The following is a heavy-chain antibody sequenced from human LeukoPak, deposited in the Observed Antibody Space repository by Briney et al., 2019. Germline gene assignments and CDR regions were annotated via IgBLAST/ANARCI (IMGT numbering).Heavy chain of an antibody. V-gene: IGHV4-4*02. Sequence: SETLSLTCAVSDGSITDNWWSWVRQPPGKGLEWIGEIFHSGGTNYNPSLKSRVTISIDTSKSQLSLNLNSVTAADTAVYYCARAAAYNLDHWGQGTLVIVSS. CDR3: ARAAAYNLDH. J-gene: IGHJ4*02. CDR1: DGSITDNW. D-gene: IGHD6-13*01. CDR2: IFHSGGT.